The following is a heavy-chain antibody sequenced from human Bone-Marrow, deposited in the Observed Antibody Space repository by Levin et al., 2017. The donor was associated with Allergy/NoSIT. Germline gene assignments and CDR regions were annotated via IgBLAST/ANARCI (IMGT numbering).Heavy chain of an antibody. Sequence: SQTLSLTCAVYGGSFSGYYWSWIRQPPGKGLEWIGEINHSGSTNYNPSLTSRVTISVDTSKNQFSLKLSSVTAADTAVYYCARGRGHSGSYYIFDYWGQGTLVTVSS. CDR1: GGSFSGYY. D-gene: IGHD1-26*01. CDR2: INHSGST. CDR3: ARGRGHSGSYYIFDY. V-gene: IGHV4-34*01. J-gene: IGHJ4*02.